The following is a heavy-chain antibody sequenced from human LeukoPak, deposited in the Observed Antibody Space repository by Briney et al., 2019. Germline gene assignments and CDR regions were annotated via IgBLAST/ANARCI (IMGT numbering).Heavy chain of an antibody. CDR2: IHASGST. J-gene: IGHJ4*02. V-gene: IGHV4-61*02. CDR1: GGSISSGNYY. Sequence: QVQLQESGPGLVKPSQTLSLTCTVSGGSISSGNYYWSWIRQPVGKGLEWIGRIHASGSTNYNPSLKSRVTISVDTTKNQFSLKLSSVTAADTAVYYCAGSYRLDYWGQGTLVTVSS. D-gene: IGHD1-26*01. CDR3: AGSYRLDY.